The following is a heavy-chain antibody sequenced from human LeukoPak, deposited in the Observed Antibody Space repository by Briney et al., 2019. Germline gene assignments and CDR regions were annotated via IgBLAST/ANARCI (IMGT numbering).Heavy chain of an antibody. D-gene: IGHD1-20*01. V-gene: IGHV3-23*01. Sequence: GGSLRLSCAASGVTFTNYAMTWVRQAPGKGLEWVSVISATGGNTDYAASVKGRFTISRDNSKSTPSLQMNSLRVEDTAIYYCAKLAVTGTTPTDSWGQGTLVTVSS. CDR1: GVTFTNYA. CDR2: ISATGGNT. J-gene: IGHJ5*01. CDR3: AKLAVTGTTPTDS.